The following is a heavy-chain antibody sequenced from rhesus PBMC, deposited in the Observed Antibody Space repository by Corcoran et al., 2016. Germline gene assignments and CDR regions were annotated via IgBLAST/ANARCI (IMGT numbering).Heavy chain of an antibody. V-gene: IGHV4-73*01. Sequence: QVQLQQWGEGLVKPSETLSLTCAVYGGSISGYYYWSWIRQPPGKVLEWIWYIYGNSARTNYNPSPKNRGTISKDTSKNQFSLKLSAVTAADTAVYDCARGYGSSYWWYFDLWGPGTPITISS. D-gene: IGHD4-29*01. CDR2: IYGNSART. CDR3: ARGYGSSYWWYFDL. CDR1: GGSISGYYY. J-gene: IGHJ2*01.